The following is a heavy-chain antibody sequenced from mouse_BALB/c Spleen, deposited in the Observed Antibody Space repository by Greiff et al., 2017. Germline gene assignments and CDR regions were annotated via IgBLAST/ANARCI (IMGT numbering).Heavy chain of an antibody. CDR2: IDPANGNT. V-gene: IGHV14-3*02. Sequence: EVQLQQSGAELVKPGASVKLSCTASGFNIKDTYMHWVKQRPEQGLEWIGRIDPANGNTKYDPKFQGKATITADTSSNTAYLQLSSLTSEDTAVYYCARTSSYYGYFDDWGQGTTLTVSS. CDR3: ARTSSYYGYFDD. J-gene: IGHJ2*01. D-gene: IGHD1-1*02. CDR1: GFNIKDTY.